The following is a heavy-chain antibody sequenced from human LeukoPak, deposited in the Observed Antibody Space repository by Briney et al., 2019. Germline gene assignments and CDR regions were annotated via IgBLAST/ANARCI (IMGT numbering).Heavy chain of an antibody. CDR3: AKGLGELSSPLDY. J-gene: IGHJ4*02. CDR1: GFTFSSYG. Sequence: PGRSLRLSCAASGFTFSSYGMHWVRQAPGKGLEWVAVISYDGSNKFYADSVKGRFTISRDNSKNTLYLQMNSLRAEDTAVYYCAKGLGELSSPLDYWGQGTLVTLSS. CDR2: ISYDGSNK. D-gene: IGHD3-16*02. V-gene: IGHV3-30*18.